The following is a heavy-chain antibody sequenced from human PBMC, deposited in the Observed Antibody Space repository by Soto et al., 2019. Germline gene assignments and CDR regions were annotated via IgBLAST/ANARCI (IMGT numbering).Heavy chain of an antibody. CDR2: IYHSGST. V-gene: IGHV4-30-2*01. Sequence: LSLTCAVSGGSISSGGYSWSWIRQPPGKGLEWIGYIYHSGSTYYNPSLKSRVTISVDRSKNQFSLKLSSVTAADTAVYYCARATGSHLDYWGQGTLVTVSS. J-gene: IGHJ4*02. CDR1: GGSISSGGYS. CDR3: ARATGSHLDY. D-gene: IGHD3-10*01.